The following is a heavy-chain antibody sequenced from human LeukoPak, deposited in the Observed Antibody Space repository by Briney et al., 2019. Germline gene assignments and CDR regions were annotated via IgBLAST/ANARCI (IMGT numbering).Heavy chain of an antibody. CDR3: TTLYYYDTSGPPP. CDR2: IRSKGAGGTV. V-gene: IGHV3-15*01. Sequence: GGSLRLSCAASGFIFTNAWMNWVRRAPGKGLEWISRIRSKGAGGTVDYAAPVKDRFTVSRDDSKNMVYLQMNSLKTEDTAVYYCTTLYYYDTSGPPPWGQGTLVTVSS. D-gene: IGHD3-22*01. J-gene: IGHJ5*02. CDR1: GFIFTNAW.